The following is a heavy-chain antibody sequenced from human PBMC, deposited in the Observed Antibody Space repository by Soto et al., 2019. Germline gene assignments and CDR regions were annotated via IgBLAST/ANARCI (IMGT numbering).Heavy chain of an antibody. Sequence: GESLKISCKGSGYSFTSYWIGWVRQMPGKGLEWMGIIYPGDSGTRYSPSFQGQVTISADKSIGTAYLQWSSLKASDTAMYYCARRPIAVAGTGYYFDYWGQGTLVTVSS. CDR3: ARRPIAVAGTGYYFDY. CDR2: IYPGDSGT. J-gene: IGHJ4*02. V-gene: IGHV5-51*01. CDR1: GYSFTSYW. D-gene: IGHD6-19*01.